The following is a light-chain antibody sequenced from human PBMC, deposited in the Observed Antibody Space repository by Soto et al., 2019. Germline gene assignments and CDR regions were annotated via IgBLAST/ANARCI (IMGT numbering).Light chain of an antibody. Sequence: QSALTQPASVSGSPGQSITISCTGTSSDVGSYNLVSWYQQHPGKAPKLMIYEGSKRPSGVSHRFSGSKSGNTASLTISGLQAEDEADYYCCSYAGSPYVFGTGTKVTVL. CDR2: EGS. J-gene: IGLJ1*01. CDR3: CSYAGSPYV. CDR1: SSDVGSYNL. V-gene: IGLV2-23*01.